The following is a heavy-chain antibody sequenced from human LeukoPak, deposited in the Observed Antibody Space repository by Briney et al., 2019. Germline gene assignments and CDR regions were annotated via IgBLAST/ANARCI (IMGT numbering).Heavy chain of an antibody. CDR2: ISSSSSYI. Sequence: GGSLRLSCAASGFTFSSYAMSWVRQAPGKELEWVSSISSSSSYIYYADSVKGRFTISRDNAKNSLYLQMNSLRAEDTAVYYCARDRSLPVVGSSGYYNDYWGQGTLVTVSS. D-gene: IGHD3-22*01. CDR1: GFTFSSYA. V-gene: IGHV3-21*01. J-gene: IGHJ4*02. CDR3: ARDRSLPVVGSSGYYNDY.